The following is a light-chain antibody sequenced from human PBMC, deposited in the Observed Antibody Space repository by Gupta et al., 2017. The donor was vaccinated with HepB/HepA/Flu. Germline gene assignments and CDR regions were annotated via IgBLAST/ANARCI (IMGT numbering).Light chain of an antibody. Sequence: DIQMTQSPSSLSASVGDRVTITCRASRSISSYLNWYQQKPGKAPKLLIYAASSLQSGVPSRFSGSGSGTDFTLTISSLQPEDFATYYCQQSYSTPQTCGQGTKVEIK. CDR1: RSISSY. J-gene: IGKJ1*01. CDR3: QQSYSTPQT. CDR2: AAS. V-gene: IGKV1-39*01.